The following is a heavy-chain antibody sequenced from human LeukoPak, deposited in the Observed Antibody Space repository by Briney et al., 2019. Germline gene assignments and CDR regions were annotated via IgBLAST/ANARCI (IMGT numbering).Heavy chain of an antibody. Sequence: SETLSLTCTVSGGSISSYYWSWIRQPPGKGLEWIGYIYYSGSTNYNPSLKSRVTISVDTSKNQFSLKLSSVTAADTAVYYCAREFKDSSGWYPNAFDIWGQGTMVTVSS. D-gene: IGHD6-19*01. J-gene: IGHJ3*02. CDR3: AREFKDSSGWYPNAFDI. CDR1: GGSISSYY. CDR2: IYYSGST. V-gene: IGHV4-59*01.